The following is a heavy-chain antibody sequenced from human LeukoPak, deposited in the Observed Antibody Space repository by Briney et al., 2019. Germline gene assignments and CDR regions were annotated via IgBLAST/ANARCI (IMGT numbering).Heavy chain of an antibody. D-gene: IGHD1-26*01. CDR3: AGYYGRTDAFDI. J-gene: IGHJ3*02. V-gene: IGHV4-61*02. CDR2: IYTSGST. CDR1: GGSIGSNNYY. Sequence: SETLSLTCTVSGGSIGSNNYYWSWIRQPAGKGLEWIGRIYTSGSTNYNPSLKSRVTISVDTSKNQFSLKLSSVTAADTAVYYCAGYYGRTDAFDIWGQGTMVTVSS.